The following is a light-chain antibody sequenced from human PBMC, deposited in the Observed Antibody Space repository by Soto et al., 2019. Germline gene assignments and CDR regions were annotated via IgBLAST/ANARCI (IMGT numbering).Light chain of an antibody. Sequence: DIQMAQSPSTLSASVGDTVTVTCRASQDVGSFLAWYQQKPGKAPKLLIYLASRLESGVPSRFSGSGSGTDFSLTISGLQPGDFATYFCQQYNSHSLYSFGQGTKLEIK. CDR2: LAS. CDR1: QDVGSF. V-gene: IGKV1-5*03. J-gene: IGKJ2*03. CDR3: QQYNSHSLYS.